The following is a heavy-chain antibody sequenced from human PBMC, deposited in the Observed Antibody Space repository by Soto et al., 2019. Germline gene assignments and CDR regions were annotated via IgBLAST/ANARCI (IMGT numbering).Heavy chain of an antibody. CDR3: ARERPTTEYYDFWSGYYYNGMDV. CDR1: GFTFSSYS. D-gene: IGHD3-3*01. CDR2: ISSSSSTI. Sequence: PGGSLRLSCAASGFTFSSYSMNWVRQAPGKGLEWVSYISSSSSTIYYADSVKGRFTISRDNAKNSLYLQMNSLRDEDTAVYYCARERPTTEYYDFWSGYYYNGMDVWGQGTTVTVSS. V-gene: IGHV3-48*02. J-gene: IGHJ6*02.